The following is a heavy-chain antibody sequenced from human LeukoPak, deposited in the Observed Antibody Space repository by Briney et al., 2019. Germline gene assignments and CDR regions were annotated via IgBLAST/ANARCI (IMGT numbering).Heavy chain of an antibody. Sequence: PGGSLRLSCAASGFALSSHWMTWVRQVPGKGLEWVAIIRFDGSNIHYADSVKGRFTISRDNSKNTLYLQMNSLRAEDTAVYYCARDAGNSGYGMDVWGRGTTVTVSS. V-gene: IGHV3-33*08. J-gene: IGHJ6*02. CDR3: ARDAGNSGYGMDV. D-gene: IGHD5-12*01. CDR2: IRFDGSNI. CDR1: GFALSSHW.